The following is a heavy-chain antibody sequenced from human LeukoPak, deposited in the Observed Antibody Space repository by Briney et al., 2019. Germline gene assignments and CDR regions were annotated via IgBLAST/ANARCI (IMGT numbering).Heavy chain of an antibody. CDR3: AKASTYGDYYYYYGMDV. CDR1: GFTFSSYA. V-gene: IGHV3-23*01. D-gene: IGHD4-17*01. J-gene: IGHJ6*02. Sequence: GGSLRLSCAASGFTFSSYAMSWVRQPPGKGLEWVSAVSGTGVSTYYADSVKGRFTISRDNSKNTLYLQMNSLRAEDTAVYYCAKASTYGDYYYYYGMDVWGQGTTVTVSS. CDR2: VSGTGVST.